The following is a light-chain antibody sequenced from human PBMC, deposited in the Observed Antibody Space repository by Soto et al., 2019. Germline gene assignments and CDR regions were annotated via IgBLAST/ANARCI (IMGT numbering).Light chain of an antibody. CDR2: EDN. Sequence: SVLTHPASVSGSPGQSITISCTGTSSDVGSYNLVSWYQQHPGKAPKLLIYEDNKRPSGVSNRFSGSKSGNTASLTISSLQAEDEADYHCCSYTDLRTYVFGTGTKVTVL. J-gene: IGLJ1*01. CDR1: SSDVGSYNL. CDR3: CSYTDLRTYV. V-gene: IGLV2-23*01.